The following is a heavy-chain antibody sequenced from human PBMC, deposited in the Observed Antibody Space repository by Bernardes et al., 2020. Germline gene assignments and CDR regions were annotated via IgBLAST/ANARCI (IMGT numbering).Heavy chain of an antibody. D-gene: IGHD2-21*01. Sequence: ASVKVSCKASGYTFTSYGISWVRQAPGQGLEWMGWISAYNGHTNYAQKFQGRVTMTTDTSTSTAYMELRSLRSDDTAVYYCARGRHIVVVIAIWYGIDVWCQETTVTVS. CDR2: ISAYNGHT. J-gene: IGHJ6*02. CDR3: ARGRHIVVVIAIWYGIDV. V-gene: IGHV1-18*01. CDR1: GYTFTSYG.